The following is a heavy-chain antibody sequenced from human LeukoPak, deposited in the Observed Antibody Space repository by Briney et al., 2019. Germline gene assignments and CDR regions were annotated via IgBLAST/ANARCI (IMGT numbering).Heavy chain of an antibody. CDR1: GYTFTSCA. V-gene: IGHV1-18*01. J-gene: IGHJ6*02. CDR2: ISGYNGNT. CDR3: ARADFWSGYSYYYYGMDV. Sequence: ASMKVSCKASGYTFTSCAISWVRQAPGQGLEWMGWISGYNGNTNYAQKLQGRVTMTTDTSTSTAYMELRSLRSDDTAVYYCARADFWSGYSYYYYGMDVWGQGTTVTVSS. D-gene: IGHD3-3*01.